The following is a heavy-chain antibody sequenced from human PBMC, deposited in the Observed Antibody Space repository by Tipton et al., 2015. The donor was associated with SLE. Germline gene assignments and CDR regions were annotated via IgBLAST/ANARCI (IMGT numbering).Heavy chain of an antibody. CDR3: AKSAISSYCSSHNWFDP. Sequence: SLRLSCVASGFTFSSYTMNWVRQAPGMGLEWVSSIRGSSDSTYYADSVKGRFTISRDNAKNSLYLQMNSLRAEDTALYYCAKSAISSYCSSHNWFDPWGQGTLVTVSS. J-gene: IGHJ5*02. D-gene: IGHD6-6*01. CDR1: GFTFSSYT. CDR2: IRGSSDST. V-gene: IGHV3-21*04.